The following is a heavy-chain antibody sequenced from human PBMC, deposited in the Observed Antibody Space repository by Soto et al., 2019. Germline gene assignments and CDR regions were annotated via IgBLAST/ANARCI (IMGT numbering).Heavy chain of an antibody. CDR3: ARDFFYCGGDCYSPSWGMDV. CDR1: GYTFTSYY. Sequence: GASVKVSCKASGYTFTSYYMHWVRQAPGQGLEWMGIINPSGGSTSYAQKFQGRVTMTRDTSTSTVYMELSSLRSEDTAVYYCARDFFYCGGDCYSPSWGMDVWGQGTTVTVSS. J-gene: IGHJ6*02. D-gene: IGHD2-21*02. CDR2: INPSGGST. V-gene: IGHV1-46*01.